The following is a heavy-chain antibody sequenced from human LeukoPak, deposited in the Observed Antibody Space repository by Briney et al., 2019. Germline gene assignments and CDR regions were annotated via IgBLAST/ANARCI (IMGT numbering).Heavy chain of an antibody. V-gene: IGHV3-23*01. Sequence: GGSLRLSCAASGFTFSSYAMSWVRQAPGKGLEWVSAISGSGGSTYYADSVKGRFTISRDNSKNTLYLQMNSLRAEDTAVYYCAKPPGEWLLPGWFDPWGPGTLVTVSS. CDR3: AKPPGEWLLPGWFDP. CDR1: GFTFSSYA. CDR2: ISGSGGST. J-gene: IGHJ5*02. D-gene: IGHD3-3*01.